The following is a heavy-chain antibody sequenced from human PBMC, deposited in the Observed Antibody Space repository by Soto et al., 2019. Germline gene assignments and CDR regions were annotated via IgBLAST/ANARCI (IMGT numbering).Heavy chain of an antibody. CDR2: IIPIFGTA. Sequence: SVKVSCKASGGTFSSYAISWVRQAPGQGLEWMGGIIPIFGTANYAQKFQGRVTITADESTSTAYMELSSLRSEDTAVYYCARVGSDFWSGYRYYYYYGMDVWGQGTTVTVSS. J-gene: IGHJ6*02. D-gene: IGHD3-3*01. CDR3: ARVGSDFWSGYRYYYYYGMDV. V-gene: IGHV1-69*13. CDR1: GGTFSSYA.